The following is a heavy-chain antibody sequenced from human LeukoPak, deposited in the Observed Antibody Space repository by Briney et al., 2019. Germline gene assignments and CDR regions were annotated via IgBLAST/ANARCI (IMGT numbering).Heavy chain of an antibody. J-gene: IGHJ4*02. CDR3: AGGGNSGGIDY. V-gene: IGHV1-69*05. CDR2: IIPIFGTA. CDR1: GGTFSSYA. Sequence: GASVKVSCKASGGTFSSYAISWVRQAPRQGLEWMGGIIPIFGTANYAQKFQGRVTITTDESTSTAYMELSSLRSEDTAVYYCAGGGNSGGIDYWGQGTLVTVSS. D-gene: IGHD4-23*01.